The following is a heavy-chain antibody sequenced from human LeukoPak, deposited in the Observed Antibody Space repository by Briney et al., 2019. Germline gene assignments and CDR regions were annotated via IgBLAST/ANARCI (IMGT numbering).Heavy chain of an antibody. CDR1: GFTFSSSA. Sequence: GGSLRLSCAASGFTFSSSAMSWVRQAPGKGLEWVAAISDTGRLSYCADSVNGRFTISRDNSKNTLYLQMNSLRAEDTAVYYCATSIGEWELSVHDYWGQGTLVTVSS. CDR2: ISDTGRLS. J-gene: IGHJ4*02. CDR3: ATSIGEWELSVHDY. D-gene: IGHD1-26*01. V-gene: IGHV3-23*01.